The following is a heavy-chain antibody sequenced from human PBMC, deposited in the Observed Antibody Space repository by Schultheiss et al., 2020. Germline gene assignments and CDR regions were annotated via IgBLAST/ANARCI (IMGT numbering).Heavy chain of an antibody. D-gene: IGHD6-19*01. Sequence: GGSLRLSCAASGFTFSTFGMHWVRQAPGKGLEWVAVIWYDGINKYYVDSVKGRFTISRDNSKNTLYLQMNSLRAEDTAVYYCARGEAPQWLGQYYFDYWGQGTLVTVSS. J-gene: IGHJ4*02. CDR2: IWYDGINK. CDR3: ARGEAPQWLGQYYFDY. CDR1: GFTFSTFG. V-gene: IGHV3-33*01.